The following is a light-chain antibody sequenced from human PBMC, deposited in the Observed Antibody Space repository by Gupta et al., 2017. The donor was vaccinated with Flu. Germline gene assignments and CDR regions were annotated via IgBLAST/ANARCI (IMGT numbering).Light chain of an antibody. V-gene: IGKV1-39*01. CDR3: QQSYSFPYT. J-gene: IGKJ2*01. Sequence: GDSVTITCPASHASTTYLNWYQQQPGNAPHLLIYAASSLQTGVPSRFSGSGSATDFTLTINSLQADYFASYFWQQSYSFPYTFGQGTKVELK. CDR1: HASTTY. CDR2: AAS.